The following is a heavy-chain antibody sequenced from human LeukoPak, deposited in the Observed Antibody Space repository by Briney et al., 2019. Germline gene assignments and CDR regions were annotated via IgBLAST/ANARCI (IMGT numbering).Heavy chain of an antibody. CDR3: ARGYFDWLSITVADAFDI. Sequence: GGSLRLSCAASGFSASSNYMSWVRQAPGKGLEWVSVIYSGGSTYYADSVKGRFTISRDNSKNTLYLQMNSLRAEDTAVYYCARGYFDWLSITVADAFDIWGQGTMVTVSS. D-gene: IGHD3-9*01. J-gene: IGHJ3*02. CDR1: GFSASSNY. V-gene: IGHV3-53*01. CDR2: IYSGGST.